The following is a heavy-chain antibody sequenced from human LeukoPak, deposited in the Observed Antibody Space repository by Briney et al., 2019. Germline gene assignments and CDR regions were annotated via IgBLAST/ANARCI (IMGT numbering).Heavy chain of an antibody. CDR3: AKRVSYYDTSDYYYFAY. CDR1: GFTFSSHV. J-gene: IGHJ4*02. Sequence: GGSLRLSCAASGFTFSSHVMSWVRQAPGKGLEWVSSISGSGGTTYYPDSVKGRFAISRDNSKNTLYLQMNSLRAEDTAVYYCAKRVSYYDTSDYYYFAYWGQGTLVTVSS. CDR2: ISGSGGTT. D-gene: IGHD3-22*01. V-gene: IGHV3-23*01.